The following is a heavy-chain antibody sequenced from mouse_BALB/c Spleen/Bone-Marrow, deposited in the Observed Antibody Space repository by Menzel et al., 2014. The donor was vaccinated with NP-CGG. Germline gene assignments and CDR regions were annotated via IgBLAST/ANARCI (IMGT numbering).Heavy chain of an antibody. Sequence: EVKLVESGGGLVKPGGSLKLSCAASGFTFSDYYMYWVRQTPEKRLEWVATISDGGSYTYYPDSVKGRFTVSRDNAKNSLYLQMSSLESEDTAMYYCAREYGTSYDYYFDVWGAGTTVTVSS. D-gene: IGHD1-1*01. CDR3: AREYGTSYDYYFDV. CDR1: GFTFSDYY. J-gene: IGHJ1*01. V-gene: IGHV5-4*02. CDR2: ISDGGSYT.